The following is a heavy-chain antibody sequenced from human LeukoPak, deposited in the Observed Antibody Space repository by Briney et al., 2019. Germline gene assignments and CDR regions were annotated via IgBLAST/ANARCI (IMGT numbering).Heavy chain of an antibody. CDR2: IYSGGST. Sequence: GGSLRLSCAASGFTVSSNYMSWVRQAPGKGLEWVSVIYSGGSTYYADSVKGRFTISRDNSKNTLYLRMNSLRAEDTAVYYCASYSGSWGHYYYGMDVWGQGTTVTV. CDR3: ASYSGSWGHYYYGMDV. J-gene: IGHJ6*02. D-gene: IGHD6-13*01. V-gene: IGHV3-53*01. CDR1: GFTVSSNY.